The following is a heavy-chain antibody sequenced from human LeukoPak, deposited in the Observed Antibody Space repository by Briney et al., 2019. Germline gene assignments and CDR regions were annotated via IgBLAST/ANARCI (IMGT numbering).Heavy chain of an antibody. J-gene: IGHJ4*02. V-gene: IGHV3-21*04. CDR3: VTGAKRFGSSWYDY. CDR2: ISGSSVVT. D-gene: IGHD6-13*01. Sequence: GGSLRLSCAASGFTFSSYSMNWVRQPPGQGLEWVSSISGSSVVTSYADSVKGRFTISRDKSKNTLYLEMTGLRAEDAAVYYCVTGAKRFGSSWYDYWGQGTRVAVSS. CDR1: GFTFSSYS.